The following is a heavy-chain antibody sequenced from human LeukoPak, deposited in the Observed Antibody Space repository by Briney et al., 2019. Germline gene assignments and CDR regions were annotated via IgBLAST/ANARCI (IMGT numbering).Heavy chain of an antibody. V-gene: IGHV3-23*01. J-gene: IGHJ6*02. CDR3: AKVQGSYGYYYGMDV. CDR2: ISGSGGST. Sequence: GGSLRLSCAASGFTFSTYAMSWVRQAPGKGLEWVSTISGSGGSTYYADSVKGRFTISRDNSKNTLYLQMNSLRAEDTAVYYCAKVQGSYGYYYGMDVWGQGTTVTVSS. CDR1: GFTFSTYA. D-gene: IGHD5-18*01.